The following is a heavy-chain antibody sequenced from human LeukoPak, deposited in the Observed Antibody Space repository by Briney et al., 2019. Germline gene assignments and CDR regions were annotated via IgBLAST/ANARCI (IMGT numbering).Heavy chain of an antibody. D-gene: IGHD4-17*01. V-gene: IGHV3-11*04. CDR1: GFTFSDYY. CDR2: ISSSSSTI. Sequence: GGSLRLSCAASGFTFSDYYMSWIRQAPGKGLEWVSYISSSSSTIYYADSVKGRFTISRDNAKNSLYLQMNSLRDEDTAVYYCARDGPRYGDYPRIDYWGQGTLVTVSS. J-gene: IGHJ4*02. CDR3: ARDGPRYGDYPRIDY.